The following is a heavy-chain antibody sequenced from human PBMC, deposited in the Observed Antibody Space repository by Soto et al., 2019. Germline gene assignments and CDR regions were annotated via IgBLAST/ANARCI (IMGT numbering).Heavy chain of an antibody. J-gene: IGHJ2*01. CDR1: GFTFSSYA. CDR3: AKDGGTAYWYFDL. CDR2: ITSRGGST. D-gene: IGHD3-16*01. V-gene: IGHV3-23*01. Sequence: EEQLLESGGGFVQSGGSLRLSCAASGFTFSSYAMNWVRQAPGKGLEWVSFITSRGGSTYYADSVRGRFTISRDNSKNTLFLQMNSLRAEDTAVYYCAKDGGTAYWYFDLWGRGTLVTVSS.